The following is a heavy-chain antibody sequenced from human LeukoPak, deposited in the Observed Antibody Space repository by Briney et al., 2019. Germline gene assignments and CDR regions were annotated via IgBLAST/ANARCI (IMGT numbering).Heavy chain of an antibody. Sequence: GASVKDSFKSSHYIYTYYYVHSLRQATSQGREWMGWLNPRGGDTENAQNLHGRVTMTRDPHISTPSMDLSSLTSNDTAVYYCARDLVSMATILPPAGFDIWGQGTVVTVSS. J-gene: IGHJ3*02. CDR3: ARDLVSMATILPPAGFDI. V-gene: IGHV1-2*02. CDR1: HYIYTYYY. D-gene: IGHD5-24*01. CDR2: LNPRGGDT.